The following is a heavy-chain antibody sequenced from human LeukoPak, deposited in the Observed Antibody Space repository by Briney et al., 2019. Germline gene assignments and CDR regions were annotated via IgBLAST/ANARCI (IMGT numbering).Heavy chain of an antibody. V-gene: IGHV3-30-3*01. CDR1: GFTFSSYA. Sequence: QPGRSLRLSCAASGFTFSSYAMHWVRQAPGKGLERVAVISYDGSNKYYADSVKGRFTISRDNSKNTLYLQMNSLRAEDTAVYYCARGYCSSTSCLNYFDYWGQGTLVTVSS. J-gene: IGHJ4*02. CDR3: ARGYCSSTSCLNYFDY. D-gene: IGHD2-2*01. CDR2: ISYDGSNK.